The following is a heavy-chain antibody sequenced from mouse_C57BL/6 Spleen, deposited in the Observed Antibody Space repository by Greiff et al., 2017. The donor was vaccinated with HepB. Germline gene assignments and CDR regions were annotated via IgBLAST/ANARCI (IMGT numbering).Heavy chain of an antibody. CDR1: GYTFTSYW. V-gene: IGHV1-52*01. CDR3: ARLGDYYGSSWFAY. Sequence: VQLQQPGAELVRPGSSVKLSCKASGYTFTSYWMHWVKQRPIQGLEWIGNIDPSDSETHYNQKFKDKATLTVDKSSSTAYMQLSSLTSEDSAVYYCARLGDYYGSSWFAYWGQGTLVTVSA. CDR2: IDPSDSET. J-gene: IGHJ3*01. D-gene: IGHD1-1*01.